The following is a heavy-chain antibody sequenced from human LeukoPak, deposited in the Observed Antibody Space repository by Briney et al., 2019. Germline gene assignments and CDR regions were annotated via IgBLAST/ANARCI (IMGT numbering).Heavy chain of an antibody. CDR1: GGSFSGYY. CDR2: INHSGST. J-gene: IGHJ4*02. CDR3: ARGSDIVVVVAATVSLGFGY. D-gene: IGHD2-15*01. Sequence: SETLSLTCAVYGGSFSGYYWSWIRQPPGKGLEWIGEINHSGSTNYNPSLKSRVTISVDTSKNQFSLKLSSVTAADTAVYYCARGSDIVVVVAATVSLGFGYWGQGTLVTVSS. V-gene: IGHV4-34*01.